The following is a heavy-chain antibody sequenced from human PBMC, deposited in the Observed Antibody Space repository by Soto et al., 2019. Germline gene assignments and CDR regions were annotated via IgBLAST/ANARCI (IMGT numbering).Heavy chain of an antibody. J-gene: IGHJ5*02. CDR1: GYTFTSYG. CDR3: ARGRVPRDGDYVRYPFDWFDP. CDR2: ISAYNGNT. Sequence: ASVKVSCKASGYTFTSYGISWVRQAPGQGLEWMGWISAYNGNTNYAQKLQGRVTMTTDTSTSTAYMELRSLRSDDTAVYYCARGRVPRDGDYVRYPFDWFDPWGQGTLVTGSS. D-gene: IGHD4-17*01. V-gene: IGHV1-18*01.